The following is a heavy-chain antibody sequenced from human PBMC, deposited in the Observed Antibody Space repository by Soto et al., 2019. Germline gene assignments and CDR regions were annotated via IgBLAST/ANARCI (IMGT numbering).Heavy chain of an antibody. CDR1: GGSISSDYYH. J-gene: IGHJ6*02. V-gene: IGHV4-30-4*08. Sequence: QVQLQQSGPGLVKPSQTLSLTCTVSGGSISSDYYHWTWIRQSPGKGLEWIGYIHHRGSNLNNPSLKSRLTISVDTSKNQFSLQLSSVTAADTAVYFCAREDDGGDSLDVWGQGTTVTVSS. CDR3: AREDDGGDSLDV. D-gene: IGHD2-21*02. CDR2: IHHRGSN.